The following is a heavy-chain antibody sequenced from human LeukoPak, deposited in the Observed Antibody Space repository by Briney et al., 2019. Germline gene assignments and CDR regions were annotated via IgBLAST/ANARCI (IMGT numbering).Heavy chain of an antibody. CDR3: AREPEGFDY. Sequence: GGSLRLSCATSGFTFDDYSMHWVRQAPGKGLVWVSRINSDESSTSYADSVKGRFTISRDNAKNTLYLQMNSLRAEDTAVYYCAREPEGFDYWGQGTLVTVSS. V-gene: IGHV3-74*01. J-gene: IGHJ4*02. CDR1: GFTFDDYS. CDR2: INSDESST.